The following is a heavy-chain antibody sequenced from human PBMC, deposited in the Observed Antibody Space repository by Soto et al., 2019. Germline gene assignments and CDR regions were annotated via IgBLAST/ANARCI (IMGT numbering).Heavy chain of an antibody. J-gene: IGHJ5*02. D-gene: IGHD3-16*02. CDR2: IDPSDSYT. CDR1: GDSFTSYW. Sequence: PGEALKISCKGSGDSFTSYWFSSVHQMPGKGLEWMGRIDPSDSYTNYSPSFQGHVTISADKSISTAYLQWSSLKASDTAMYYCARLLLSRVDFDPWGQGTLVTVSS. CDR3: ARLLLSRVDFDP. V-gene: IGHV5-10-1*01.